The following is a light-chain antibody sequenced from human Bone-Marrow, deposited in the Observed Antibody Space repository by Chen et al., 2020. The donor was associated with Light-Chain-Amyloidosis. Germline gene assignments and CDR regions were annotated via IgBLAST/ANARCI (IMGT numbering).Light chain of an antibody. Sequence: QSVLTQPPSVSGAPGQRVPISCTGSSSNIGAGYDVHWYQKLPGTAPKLLIYRNSTRPSGVPDRFSGSKSGTSASLAITGLQAEDEADYYCQSYDSSLSGSRVFGTGTKVTVL. CDR1: SSNIGAGYD. V-gene: IGLV1-40*01. CDR3: QSYDSSLSGSRV. CDR2: RNS. J-gene: IGLJ1*01.